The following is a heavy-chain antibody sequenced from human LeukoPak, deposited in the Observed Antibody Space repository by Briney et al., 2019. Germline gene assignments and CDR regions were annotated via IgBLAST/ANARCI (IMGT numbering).Heavy chain of an antibody. V-gene: IGHV3-23*01. D-gene: IGHD6-13*01. CDR1: GFTFSSYA. J-gene: IGHJ4*02. CDR2: ISGSGGST. CDR3: AKVGVRRTYSTYYFDY. Sequence: GGSLRLSCAASGFTFSSYAMSWVRQAPGKGLEWVSAISGSGGSTYYADSVKGRFTISRDNAKNSLYLQMISLRAEDTALYYCAKVGVRRTYSTYYFDYWGQGTLVTVSS.